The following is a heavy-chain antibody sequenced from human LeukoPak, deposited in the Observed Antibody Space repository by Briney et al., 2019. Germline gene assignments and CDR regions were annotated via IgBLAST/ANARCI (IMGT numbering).Heavy chain of an antibody. CDR1: GGSISSSSYY. V-gene: IGHV4-39*07. CDR3: SRSLYYYDGSVYYYGESWFDP. J-gene: IGHJ5*02. Sequence: SETLSLTCTVSGGSISSSSYYWGWIRQPPGKGLEWIGSIYYSGSTYYNPSLKSRVTISVDASKNQFSLTLSSVTAADKAVYYCSRSLYYYDGSVYYYGESWFDPWGQGTLVTVSS. D-gene: IGHD3-22*01. CDR2: IYYSGST.